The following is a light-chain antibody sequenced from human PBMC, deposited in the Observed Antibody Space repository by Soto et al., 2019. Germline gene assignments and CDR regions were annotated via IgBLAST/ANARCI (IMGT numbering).Light chain of an antibody. Sequence: QSALTQPASVSGSPGQSITISCTGTSSDVGLYNLVSWYQQLPGKAPKLIIYEVNERPSGISDRFSGSKSGDTASLTISGLQYGDEADYYCFSYVGSSLLVFGGGTKVTVL. CDR2: EVN. V-gene: IGLV2-23*02. CDR1: SSDVGLYNL. CDR3: FSYVGSSLLV. J-gene: IGLJ3*02.